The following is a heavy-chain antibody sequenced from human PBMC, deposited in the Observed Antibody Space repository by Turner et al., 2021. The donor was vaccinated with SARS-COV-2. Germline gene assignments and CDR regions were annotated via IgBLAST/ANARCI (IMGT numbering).Heavy chain of an antibody. CDR3: ARHKGDYDSSELLG. V-gene: IGHV4-39*01. J-gene: IGHJ4*02. Sequence: QLQLQESGPGLVKPSETLSLTCTFSGGSISSSSYYWGWFRQPPGKGLEWIRSIYYRGSTYYNPSLKSRGTISVDTSKSQFSLKLSSVTAADTAVYYCARHKGDYDSSELLGWGQGTLVTVSS. CDR1: GGSISSSSYY. D-gene: IGHD3-22*01. CDR2: IYYRGST.